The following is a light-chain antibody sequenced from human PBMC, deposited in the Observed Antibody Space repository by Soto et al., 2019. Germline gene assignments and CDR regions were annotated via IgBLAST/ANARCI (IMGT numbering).Light chain of an antibody. J-gene: IGKJ5*01. V-gene: IGKV1-39*01. CDR2: AAS. CDR1: QSISSY. CDR3: QQAKSFPLT. Sequence: DIQMTQSPSSLPASVGDRVTITCRASQSISSYLNWYQQKQGKAPKILIYAASSLQSGVPSRFRGSGFGTNFTLTITSLQPEDSSTYFCQQAKSFPLTFGQGTRLEIK.